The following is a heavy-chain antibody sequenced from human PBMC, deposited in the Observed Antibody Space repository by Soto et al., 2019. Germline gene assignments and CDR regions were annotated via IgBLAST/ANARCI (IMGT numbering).Heavy chain of an antibody. CDR2: IWYDGSKR. D-gene: IGHD1-26*01. J-gene: IGHJ4*02. V-gene: IGHV3-33*01. CDR1: GFTYSSYG. CDR3: ARGYSGSYHPPEY. Sequence: QVQLVESGGGVVQPGRSLRLSCAASGFTYSSYGMHWVRQAPGKGLEWVAVIWYDGSKRYYADSVKGRFTISRDNSKNTLYLQMNSLRAEDTAVYYCARGYSGSYHPPEYWGQGTLVPVSS.